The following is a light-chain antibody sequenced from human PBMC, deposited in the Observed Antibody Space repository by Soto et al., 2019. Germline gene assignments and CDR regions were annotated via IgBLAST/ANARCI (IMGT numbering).Light chain of an antibody. CDR3: QQSYTTPT. Sequence: DIQMTQSPSSLSASVGDRVTITCRAGQSIATYLNWYQQRPGKAPKLLIYAASTLQSEVPSRFSGSGSGTDFTLTISSLQPEDFATYFYQQSYTTPTFGQGTKVEIK. J-gene: IGKJ1*01. V-gene: IGKV1-39*01. CDR2: AAS. CDR1: QSIATY.